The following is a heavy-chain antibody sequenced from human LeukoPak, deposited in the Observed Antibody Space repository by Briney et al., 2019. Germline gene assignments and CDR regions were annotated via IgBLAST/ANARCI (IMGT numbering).Heavy chain of an antibody. CDR3: ARVRYYYDSSGFYYLDF. CDR2: ISWNSGTI. CDR1: GFTFDDSA. J-gene: IGHJ4*02. D-gene: IGHD3-22*01. V-gene: IGHV3-9*01. Sequence: GGSLRLSCAASGFTFDDSAMHWVRQAPGKGLEWVSGISWNSGTIGYADSVKGRFTISRDNARDSLYLQMNSLRADDTAVYYCARVRYYYDSSGFYYLDFWGQGILVTVSS.